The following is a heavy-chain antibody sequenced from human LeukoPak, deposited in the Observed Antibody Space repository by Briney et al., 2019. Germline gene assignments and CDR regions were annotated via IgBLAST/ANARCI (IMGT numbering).Heavy chain of an antibody. D-gene: IGHD3-22*01. Sequence: GGSLRLSCATSGFTFSTFAMSWVRQAPGKGLEWVAVIWYDGSNKYYADSVKGRFTISRDNSKNTLYLQMNSLRAEDTAVYYCARTAGYYDSSGYYHPYYFDYWGQGTLVTVSS. CDR3: ARTAGYYDSSGYYHPYYFDY. CDR1: GFTFSTFA. CDR2: IWYDGSNK. V-gene: IGHV3-33*08. J-gene: IGHJ4*02.